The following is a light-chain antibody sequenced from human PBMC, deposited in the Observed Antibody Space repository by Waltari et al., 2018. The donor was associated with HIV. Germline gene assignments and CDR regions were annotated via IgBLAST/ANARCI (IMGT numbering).Light chain of an antibody. J-gene: IGKJ3*01. CDR1: QGISNS. CDR3: QQYYSTPV. CDR2: AAS. Sequence: DIQMTQSPSSLSASVGDRVTITCRASQGISNSLAWSQQKPGKAPKLLLYAASRLESGVPSRFSGSGSGTDYTLTISSLQPEDFATYYCQQYYSTPVFGPGTKVDIK. V-gene: IGKV1-NL1*01.